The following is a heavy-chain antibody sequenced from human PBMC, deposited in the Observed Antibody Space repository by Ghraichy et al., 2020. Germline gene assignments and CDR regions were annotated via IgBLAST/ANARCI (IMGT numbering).Heavy chain of an antibody. CDR2: IWYDGSNK. J-gene: IGHJ6*02. CDR3: ASDLGYCSSTSCYTGDYYYYGMDV. D-gene: IGHD2-2*02. V-gene: IGHV3-33*01. CDR1: GFTFSSYG. Sequence: SCAASGFTFSSYGMHWVRQAPGKGLEWVAVIWYDGSNKYYADSVKGRFTISRDNSKNTLYLQMNSLRAEDTAVYYCASDLGYCSSTSCYTGDYYYYGMDVWGQGTTVTVSS.